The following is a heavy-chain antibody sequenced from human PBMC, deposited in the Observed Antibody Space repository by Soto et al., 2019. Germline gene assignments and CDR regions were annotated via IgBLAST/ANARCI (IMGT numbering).Heavy chain of an antibody. CDR1: GFTFSNFS. CDR3: TGGFY. CDR2: IKKDGSQK. J-gene: IGHJ4*02. Sequence: GGSLRLSCAASGFTFSNFSMNWVRQAPGKGLEWLANIKKDGSQKFYVDSVKGRFTISRDNAQASLYLQMNSLRVDDTAMYYCTGGFYWGQGTLVTVSS. V-gene: IGHV3-7*01.